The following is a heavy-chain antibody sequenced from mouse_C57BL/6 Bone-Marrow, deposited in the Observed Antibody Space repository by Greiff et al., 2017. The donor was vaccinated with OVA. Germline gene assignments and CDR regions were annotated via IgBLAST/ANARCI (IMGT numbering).Heavy chain of an antibody. D-gene: IGHD1-1*01. J-gene: IGHJ2*01. V-gene: IGHV5-17*01. CDR2: ISSGSSTI. CDR1: GFTFSDYG. Sequence: EVKLMESGGGLVKPGGSLKLSCAASGFTFSDYGMHWVRQAPEKGLEWVAYISSGSSTIYYADTVNGRFTISRDNAKNTLFLQMTSLRSEDTAMYYCARRNGSSYEDYFDYWGQGTTLTVSS. CDR3: ARRNGSSYEDYFDY.